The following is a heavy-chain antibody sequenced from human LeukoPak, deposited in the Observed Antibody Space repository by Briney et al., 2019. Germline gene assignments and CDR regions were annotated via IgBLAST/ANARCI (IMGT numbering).Heavy chain of an antibody. CDR2: INQDGSVK. J-gene: IGHJ4*02. CDR3: ARIGYSSSSFDY. V-gene: IGHV3-7*01. D-gene: IGHD6-6*01. CDR1: GFTFSNYW. Sequence: GGSLRLSCAASGFTFSNYWMTWVRQAPGKGLEWVANINQDGSVKYYVDSVKGRFTNSRDNAKNSVYLHMDSPRVEDTAVYICARIGYSSSSFDYWGQGTLVTVSS.